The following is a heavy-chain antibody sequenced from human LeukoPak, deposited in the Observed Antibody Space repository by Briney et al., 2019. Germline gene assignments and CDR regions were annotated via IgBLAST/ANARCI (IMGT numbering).Heavy chain of an antibody. Sequence: SQTLSLTCTVSGGSISSGSYYWSWIRQPAGKGLEWIGRIYTSGSTNYNPSLKSRVTISVDTSKNQFSLKLSSVTAADTAVYYCARDPSTYPDYWGQGTLVTVSS. V-gene: IGHV4-61*02. D-gene: IGHD5/OR15-5a*01. CDR3: ARDPSTYPDY. CDR2: IYTSGST. CDR1: GGSISSGSYY. J-gene: IGHJ4*02.